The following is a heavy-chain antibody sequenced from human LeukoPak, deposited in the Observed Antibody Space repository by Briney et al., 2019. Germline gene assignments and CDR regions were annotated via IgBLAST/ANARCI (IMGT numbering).Heavy chain of an antibody. V-gene: IGHV1-18*01. Sequence: ASVKVSCKASGYTFTSYGISWVRQAPGQGLEWMGWISAYNGNTNYAQKLRGRVTMTTDTSTSTAYMELRSLRPDDTAVYYCAYCGGDCYSRWFDPWGQGTLVTVSS. D-gene: IGHD2-21*02. J-gene: IGHJ5*02. CDR3: AYCGGDCYSRWFDP. CDR2: ISAYNGNT. CDR1: GYTFTSYG.